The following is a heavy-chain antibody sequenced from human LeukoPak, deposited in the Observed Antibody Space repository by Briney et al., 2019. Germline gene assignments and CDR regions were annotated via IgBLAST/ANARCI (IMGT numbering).Heavy chain of an antibody. D-gene: IGHD3-22*01. V-gene: IGHV1-58*02. J-gene: IGHJ5*02. CDR2: IVVGSGNT. Sequence: SVKVSCKASGFTFTSSAMQWVRQARGQRLEWIGWIVVGSGNTNYAQKFQERVTITRDMSTSTAYMELSSLRSEDTAVYYCAADYYDSSGFNWFDPWGQGTLVTVSS. CDR3: AADYYDSSGFNWFDP. CDR1: GFTFTSSA.